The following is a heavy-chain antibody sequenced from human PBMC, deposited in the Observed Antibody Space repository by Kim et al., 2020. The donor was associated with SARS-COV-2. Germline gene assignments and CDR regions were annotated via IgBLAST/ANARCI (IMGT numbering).Heavy chain of an antibody. CDR3: AKSVRVGGEGDN. CDR2: ISGSGANT. D-gene: IGHD2-15*01. V-gene: IGHV3-23*01. Sequence: GGSLRLSCAASGFTFSIYAMSWVRQPPGKGLEWVSTISGSGANTYYVDSVKGRFTISRDNSKNTLYLQLNSLRVEDTALYYCAKSVRVGGEGDNWGQGTLVTVSS. CDR1: GFTFSIYA. J-gene: IGHJ4*02.